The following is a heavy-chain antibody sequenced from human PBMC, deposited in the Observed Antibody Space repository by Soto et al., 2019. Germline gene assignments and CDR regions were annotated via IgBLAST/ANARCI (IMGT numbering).Heavy chain of an antibody. D-gene: IGHD3-3*01. J-gene: IGHJ6*02. CDR2: IIPIFGTA. Sequence: QVQLVQSGAEVKKPGSSVKVSCKASGGTFSSYAISWVRQAPGQGLEWMGGIIPIFGTANYAQKFQGRVTITAHKSTSTAYIELSSLRSEDTAVYYCARYIRLWSGYRDRMDVCGQGTTVTVSS. CDR3: ARYIRLWSGYRDRMDV. CDR1: GGTFSSYA. V-gene: IGHV1-69*06.